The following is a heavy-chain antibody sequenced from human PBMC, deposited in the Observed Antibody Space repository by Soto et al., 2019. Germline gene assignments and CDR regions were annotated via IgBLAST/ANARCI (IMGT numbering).Heavy chain of an antibody. CDR2: IYYSGST. CDR3: ARINDFWSGSSPLHFDF. J-gene: IGHJ4*02. V-gene: IGHV4-59*08. D-gene: IGHD3-3*01. CDR1: GSSISSYY. Sequence: SETLSLTCTVSGSSISSYYWCWTRQPPGKGLEWIGYIYYSGSTNYNPSLKSRVTMSVDTSKDQFSLKLSSVTAADTAVYYCARINDFWSGSSPLHFDFWGRGVLVTVSS.